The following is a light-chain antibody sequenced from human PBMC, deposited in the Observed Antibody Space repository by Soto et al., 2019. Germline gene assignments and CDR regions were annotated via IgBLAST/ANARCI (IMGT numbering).Light chain of an antibody. CDR3: QQLQSYPLT. V-gene: IGKV1-9*01. Sequence: IQLTQSPSFLSASVVDRVTITCRASQGISSYLAWYQQKPGKAPKLLIYAASTLQSGVPSSFSGSGSGTEFTLTISSLQPEDFATYYCQQLQSYPLTFGGGTKVDIK. CDR2: AAS. J-gene: IGKJ4*01. CDR1: QGISSY.